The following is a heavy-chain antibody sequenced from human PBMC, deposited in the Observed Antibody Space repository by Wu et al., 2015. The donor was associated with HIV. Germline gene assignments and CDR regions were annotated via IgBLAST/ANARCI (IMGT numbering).Heavy chain of an antibody. V-gene: IGHV1-46*01. Sequence: QVQLVQSGAEVKKPGASVKVSCKASGYTFTSYYMHWVRQAPGQGLEWMGIINPSGGSTSYAQKFQGRVTMTRDTSTSTVYMELSSLRSEDTAVYYCARGQIAAAGQYYFDYVGPGNAGPPSP. CDR3: ARGQIAAAGQYYFDY. D-gene: IGHD6-13*01. CDR2: INPSGGST. CDR1: GYTFTSYY. J-gene: IGHJ4*02.